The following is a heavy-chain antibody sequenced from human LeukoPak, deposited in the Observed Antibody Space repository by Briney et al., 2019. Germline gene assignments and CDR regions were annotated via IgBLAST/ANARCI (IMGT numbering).Heavy chain of an antibody. V-gene: IGHV3-23*01. CDR1: GFTFSSYA. D-gene: IGHD6-19*01. J-gene: IGHJ4*02. CDR3: AKDPSRYSSGWYVGYYFDY. Sequence: GGSLRLSCAASGFTFSSYAMSWVRQAPGKGLEWVSGISGSGDNTYYADSVKGRFTISRDNSKNTLYLQMNSLRAEDTAVYYCAKDPSRYSSGWYVGYYFDYWGQGTLVTVSS. CDR2: ISGSGDNT.